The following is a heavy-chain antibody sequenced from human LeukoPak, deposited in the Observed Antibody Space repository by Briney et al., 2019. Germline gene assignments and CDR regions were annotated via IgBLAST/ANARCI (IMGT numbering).Heavy chain of an antibody. V-gene: IGHV1-69*13. D-gene: IGHD3-10*01. J-gene: IGHJ4*02. CDR2: IIPIFGTA. CDR1: GGTFSSYA. CDR3: ARGTIWFGELLPSFDY. Sequence: ASVKVSCKASGGTFSSYAISWVRQAPGQGLEWMGGIIPIFGTANYAQKFQGRVTITADESTSTAYMELSSLRSEDTAVYYCARGTIWFGELLPSFDYWGQGTLVTVSS.